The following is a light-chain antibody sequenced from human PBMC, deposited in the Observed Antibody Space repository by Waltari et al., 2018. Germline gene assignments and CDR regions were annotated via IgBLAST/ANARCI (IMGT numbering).Light chain of an antibody. CDR3: CSYAGSSTFVV. CDR2: EGN. J-gene: IGLJ2*01. CDR1: SRDVGSYNL. V-gene: IGLV2-23*03. Sequence: QSALTQPASVSGSPGQSITIPGTGTSRDVGSYNLGSWYQQHPGKAPKLMIYEGNKRHCGVSNRFSGSKSGNTASLTISGLQAEDEADYYCCSYAGSSTFVVFGGGTKLTVL.